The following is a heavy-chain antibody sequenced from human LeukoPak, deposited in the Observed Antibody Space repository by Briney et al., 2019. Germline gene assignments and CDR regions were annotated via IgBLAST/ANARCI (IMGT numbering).Heavy chain of an antibody. Sequence: PSETLSLTCGVSGTSFTSYYWSWIRETPGKGLEWIGEVNHSGYTNMNPSLKSRVTISVDTSKNQFSLMMTSVTAADTAVYFCARMTTGHDYWGQGILVTVPS. J-gene: IGHJ4*02. CDR1: GTSFTSYY. CDR3: ARMTTGHDY. D-gene: IGHD4-17*01. V-gene: IGHV4-34*01. CDR2: VNHSGYT.